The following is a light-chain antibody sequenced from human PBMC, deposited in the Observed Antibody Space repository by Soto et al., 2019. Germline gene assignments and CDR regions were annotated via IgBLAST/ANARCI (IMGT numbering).Light chain of an antibody. CDR3: TSPTPGSLYV. CDR1: SSDVGNYNY. Sequence: QSVLTRPASVSRTPGQSIAISCTGTSSDVGNYNYVSWYQQYPGRVPKLLIYMVSNRPSGVSNRFSGSKSGNTASLTISGLQAEDEADYFCTSPTPGSLYVFVTGTKFTVL. V-gene: IGLV2-14*01. CDR2: MVS. J-gene: IGLJ1*01.